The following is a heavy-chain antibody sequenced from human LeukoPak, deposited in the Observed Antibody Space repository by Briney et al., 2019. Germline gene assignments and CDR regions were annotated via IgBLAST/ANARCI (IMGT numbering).Heavy chain of an antibody. CDR3: ARESTIFGVGEVGYYYYMDV. D-gene: IGHD3-3*01. CDR1: GYSISSIHC. Sequence: SETLSLTFTVSGYSISSIHCWGWIRQPPGKGLEWIGSICQSGSTYYSPSLKSRVILSLDTSKNQFSLKLSSVTAADTAVYYCARESTIFGVGEVGYYYYMDVWGKGTTVTVSS. J-gene: IGHJ6*03. CDR2: ICQSGST. V-gene: IGHV4-38-2*02.